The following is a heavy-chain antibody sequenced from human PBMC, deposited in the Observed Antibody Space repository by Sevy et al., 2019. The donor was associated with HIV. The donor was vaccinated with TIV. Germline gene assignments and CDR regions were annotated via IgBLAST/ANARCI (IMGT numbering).Heavy chain of an antibody. CDR3: IRGTSGTFGH. CDR1: GFTFSSDW. J-gene: IGHJ4*02. Sequence: GGSLRLSCEVSGFTFSSDWMHWVRRAPGKGLVWVSRLNSDGSRTNYADSVKGRFTISRDSAKNTLFLQMDSLRAEDTATYYCIRGTSGTFGHWGQGTLVTVSS. CDR2: LNSDGSRT. D-gene: IGHD1-26*01. V-gene: IGHV3-74*01.